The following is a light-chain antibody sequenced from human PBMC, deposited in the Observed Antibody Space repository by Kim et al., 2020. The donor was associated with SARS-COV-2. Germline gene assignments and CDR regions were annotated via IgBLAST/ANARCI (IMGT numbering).Light chain of an antibody. CDR2: QDS. V-gene: IGLV3-1*01. J-gene: IGLJ3*02. CDR3: QAWDSSNWV. CDR1: KLGDKY. Sequence: SYELTQPPSVSVSPGQTASITCSGDKLGDKYACWYQQKPGPSPVVVIYQDSKRPSGIPERFSGSHSGNTATLTISGTQAMDEADYYCQAWDSSNWV.